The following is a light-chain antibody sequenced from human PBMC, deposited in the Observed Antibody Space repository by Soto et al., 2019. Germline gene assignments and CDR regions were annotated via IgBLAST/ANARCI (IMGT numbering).Light chain of an antibody. CDR3: QVWDSSAV. V-gene: IGLV3-9*01. CDR1: KIGSKN. CDR2: RDF. J-gene: IGLJ1*01. Sequence: YELTQPLSVSVALGQTARITCGGNKIGSKNVQWYQQKPGQAPVLVIYRDFNRPSGIPERFSGSNSGNTATLTISRAQAGDEADYYCQVWDSSAVFGTGTKVTVL.